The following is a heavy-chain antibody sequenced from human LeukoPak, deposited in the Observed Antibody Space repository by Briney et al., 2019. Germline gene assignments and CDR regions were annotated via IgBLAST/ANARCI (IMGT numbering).Heavy chain of an antibody. CDR3: ARVDLYGAVDAFGI. D-gene: IGHD4-17*01. Sequence: SETLSLTCTVSGGSISSYYWSWIRQPAGKGLEWIGRIYTSGSTNYNPSLKSRVTMSVDTSKNQFSLKLSSVTAADTAVYYCARVDLYGAVDAFGIWGQGTMVTVSS. CDR2: IYTSGST. CDR1: GGSISSYY. J-gene: IGHJ3*02. V-gene: IGHV4-4*07.